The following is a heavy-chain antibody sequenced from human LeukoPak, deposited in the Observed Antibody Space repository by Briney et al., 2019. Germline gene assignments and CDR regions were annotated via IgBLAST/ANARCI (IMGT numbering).Heavy chain of an antibody. V-gene: IGHV3-23*01. D-gene: IGHD5-24*01. CDR3: AIQGSRDGYNSDY. J-gene: IGHJ4*02. Sequence: GGSLRLSCAASGFTFSSYAMNWVRQAPGKGLEWVSAISGSGGSTFYADSVKGRFTISRDNSKNTLYLQMNSLRSEDTAVYYCAIQGSRDGYNSDYWGQGTLVTVSS. CDR1: GFTFSSYA. CDR2: ISGSGGST.